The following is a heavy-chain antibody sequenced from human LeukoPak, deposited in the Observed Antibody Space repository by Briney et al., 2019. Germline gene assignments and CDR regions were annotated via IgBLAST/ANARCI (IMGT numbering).Heavy chain of an antibody. J-gene: IGHJ2*01. Sequence: SETLSLTCTVSGGSISNYYWNWIRQPPGKGLERIGHIHYSGSTNYNSSLKSRVSISVHTPKNQFSLKLSSVTGADTAVYYCARWRDYYDSSGYSYWYFDLWGRGTLVTVSA. CDR3: ARWRDYYDSSGYSYWYFDL. D-gene: IGHD3-22*01. V-gene: IGHV4-59*01. CDR2: IHYSGST. CDR1: GGSISNYY.